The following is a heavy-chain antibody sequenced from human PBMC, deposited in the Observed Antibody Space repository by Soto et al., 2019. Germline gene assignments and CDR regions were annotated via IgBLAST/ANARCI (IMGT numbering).Heavy chain of an antibody. CDR1: GVSFSGSF. V-gene: IGHV4-34*01. CDR2: IDHSGST. CDR3: ARGGNTYGNDAFDI. D-gene: IGHD5-18*01. Sequence: SETLSLSCAVYGVSFSGSFWSWIRQPPGEGLEWIGEIDHSGSTHYNPSLKSRVTISVDTSKNQFSLKLISVTAADTAVYYCARGGNTYGNDAFDIWGQGTMVTVSS. J-gene: IGHJ3*02.